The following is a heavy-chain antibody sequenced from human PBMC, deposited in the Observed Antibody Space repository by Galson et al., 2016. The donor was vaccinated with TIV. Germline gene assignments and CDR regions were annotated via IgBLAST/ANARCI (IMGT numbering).Heavy chain of an antibody. Sequence: SLRLSCAASGFTFSSYDMHWVRQAPGKGLEWVAVISYDGSNENYADSVKGRVTVSRDNSENTLYLQMNSLRAEDTAVYYCAKEAGSGYYYVDAFDIWGQGTVVTVSS. J-gene: IGHJ3*02. V-gene: IGHV3-30*18. CDR3: AKEAGSGYYYVDAFDI. CDR2: ISYDGSNE. CDR1: GFTFSSYD. D-gene: IGHD3-22*01.